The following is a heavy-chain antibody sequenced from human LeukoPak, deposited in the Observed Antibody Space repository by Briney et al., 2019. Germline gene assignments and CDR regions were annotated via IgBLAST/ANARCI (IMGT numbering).Heavy chain of an antibody. D-gene: IGHD3-9*01. CDR2: ISGSGGST. J-gene: IGHJ3*02. CDR1: GFTFSSYA. V-gene: IGHV3-23*01. CDR3: AKGEGDYDTLTGYYSRGEDAFDI. Sequence: GGSLRLSCAASGFTFSSYAMSWVRQAPGKGLEWVSAISGSGGSTYYADSVKGRFTISRDNSKNTLYLKMNSLRAEDTAVYYCAKGEGDYDTLTGYYSRGEDAFDIWGQGTMVTVSS.